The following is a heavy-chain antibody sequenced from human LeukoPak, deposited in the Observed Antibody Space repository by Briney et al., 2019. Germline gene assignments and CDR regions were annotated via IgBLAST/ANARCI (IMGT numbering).Heavy chain of an antibody. V-gene: IGHV1-3*01. CDR3: ARARWTSTVTTYYLDF. CDR2: INAGNGKT. D-gene: IGHD4-17*01. CDR1: GYIFTDYA. J-gene: IGHJ4*02. Sequence: GASVKFSCKASGYIFTDYAIQWVRQAPGQGLEWMGWINAGNGKTKYSQKFQGRVTITRDTSASTAYMELSGLRSDDTAVYYCARARWTSTVTTYYLDFWGQGTLVTVSS.